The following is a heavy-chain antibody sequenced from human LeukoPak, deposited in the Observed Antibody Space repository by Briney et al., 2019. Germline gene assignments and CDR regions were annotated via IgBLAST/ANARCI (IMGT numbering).Heavy chain of an antibody. CDR2: INPECGGT. CDR1: GYTFTGYY. D-gene: IGHD6-19*01. V-gene: IGHV1-2*02. Sequence: ASVKVSCKPSGYTFTGYYLHWVRQAPGQGLEWMGWINPECGGTISAQKFQGRVTMTRDTSVSTAYMELSSLRSDDAAVYYCVRGGTGWFYWGQGTLVIVSS. CDR3: VRGGTGWFY. J-gene: IGHJ4*02.